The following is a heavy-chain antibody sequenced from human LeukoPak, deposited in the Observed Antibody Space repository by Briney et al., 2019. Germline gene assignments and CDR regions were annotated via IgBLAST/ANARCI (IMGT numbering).Heavy chain of an antibody. Sequence: PGGSLRLSCAASGFTFSSYGMHWVRQAPGKGLEWVAFIRYDGSNKYYADSVKGRFTISRDNSKNTLYLQMNSLRAEDTAVYYCAKGITMIVVVITLPDYWGQGTLVTVSS. CDR2: IRYDGSNK. J-gene: IGHJ4*02. D-gene: IGHD3-22*01. CDR1: GFTFSSYG. V-gene: IGHV3-30*02. CDR3: AKGITMIVVVITLPDY.